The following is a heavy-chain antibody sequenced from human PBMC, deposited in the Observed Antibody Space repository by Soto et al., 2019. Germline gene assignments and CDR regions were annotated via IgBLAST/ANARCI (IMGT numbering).Heavy chain of an antibody. CDR1: GGSFSGYY. D-gene: IGHD3-16*02. Sequence: SETLSLTCAVYGGSFSGYYWSWIRQPPGKGLEWIGEINHSGSTNYNPSLKSRVTISVDTSKNQFSLKLSSVTAADTAVYYCARVSYDYVWGSYRHYYFDYWGQGTQVT. CDR2: INHSGST. CDR3: ARVSYDYVWGSYRHYYFDY. V-gene: IGHV4-34*01. J-gene: IGHJ4*02.